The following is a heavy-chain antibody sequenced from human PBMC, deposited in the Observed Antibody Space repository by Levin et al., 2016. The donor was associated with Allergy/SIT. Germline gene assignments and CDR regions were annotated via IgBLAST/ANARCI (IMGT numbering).Heavy chain of an antibody. CDR2: AYYRSKWTY. Sequence: SQTLSLTCAISGDSVSNNNAAWSWIRQSPSRGLEWLGRAYYRSKWTYDYALSVKSRISINPDTSTNQVSLQLDSVTPEDTAVYYCAREWKNSPGMRNAFDIWGQGTMVTVSS. CDR3: AREWKNSPGMRNAFDI. D-gene: IGHD1/OR15-1a*01. CDR1: GDSVSNNNAA. J-gene: IGHJ3*02. V-gene: IGHV6-1*01.